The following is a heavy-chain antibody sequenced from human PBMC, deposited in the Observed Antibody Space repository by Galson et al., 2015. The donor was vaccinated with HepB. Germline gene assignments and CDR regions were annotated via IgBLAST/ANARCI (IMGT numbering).Heavy chain of an antibody. V-gene: IGHV3-9*01. CDR1: GFKFDDYA. CDR2: ISGNSDNI. Sequence: LRLSCAASGFKFDDYAMHWVRQAPGKGLEWVSGISGNSDNIAYADSVKGRFTISRDNAKNSLYLQMNSLRADDTALYYCTKVTALLPYYYYSMNVWGQGTTVIVSS. D-gene: IGHD2-21*02. CDR3: TKVTALLPYYYYSMNV. J-gene: IGHJ6*02.